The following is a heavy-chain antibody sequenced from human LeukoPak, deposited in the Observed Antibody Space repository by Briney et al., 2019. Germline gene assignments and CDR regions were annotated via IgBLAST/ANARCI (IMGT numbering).Heavy chain of an antibody. J-gene: IGHJ4*02. Sequence: GGSLRLSCAASGFSVSSHYMNWVRQAPGKGLQWVSVIYGGGSTYYADALQGRFTISRDNSKNTLYLQMNSLRADDPAVYYCARDGPSGSGEYEPRYFDCWGQGTLVTVSS. CDR1: GFSVSSHY. D-gene: IGHD3-10*01. CDR2: IYGGGST. CDR3: ARDGPSGSGEYEPRYFDC. V-gene: IGHV3-53*01.